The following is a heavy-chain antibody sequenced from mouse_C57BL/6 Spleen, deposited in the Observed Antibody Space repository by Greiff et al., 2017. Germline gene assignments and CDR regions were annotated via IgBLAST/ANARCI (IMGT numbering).Heavy chain of an antibody. Sequence: VQLQQPGAELVRPGSSVKLSCKASGYTFTSYWMDWVKQRPGQGLEWIGNIYPSDSETHYNQKFKDKATLTVDKSSSTAYMQLSSLTSEDSAVYYCARKTSVYAMDYWGQGTSVTVSS. CDR1: GYTFTSYW. V-gene: IGHV1-61*01. CDR3: ARKTSVYAMDY. CDR2: IYPSDSET. J-gene: IGHJ4*01.